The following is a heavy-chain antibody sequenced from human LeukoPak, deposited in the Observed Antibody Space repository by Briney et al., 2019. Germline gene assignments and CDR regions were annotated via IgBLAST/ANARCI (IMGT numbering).Heavy chain of an antibody. CDR1: GGSFSVYY. Sequence: NPSETLSLTCAVYGGSFSVYYWSWIRQPPGKGLEWIGEINHSGSTNYNPSLKSRVTISVDTSKNQFSLKLSSVTAADTAVYYCARGAAAGRSFDIWGQGTMVTVSS. CDR3: ARGAAAGRSFDI. CDR2: INHSGST. J-gene: IGHJ3*02. V-gene: IGHV4-34*01. D-gene: IGHD6-13*01.